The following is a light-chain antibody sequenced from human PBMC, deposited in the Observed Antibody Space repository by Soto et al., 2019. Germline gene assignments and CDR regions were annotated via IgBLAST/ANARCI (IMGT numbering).Light chain of an antibody. Sequence: QSALTQPRSVSGSPGQSVTISCTGTSSDVGGYNYVSWYQQHPDKAPKVMIYDVTKRPSEVPDRFSGSKSGNTASLTISGLQAEDEADYYCCSYAGSYIYVFGTGTKVTVL. V-gene: IGLV2-11*01. CDR3: CSYAGSYIYV. CDR2: DVT. CDR1: SSDVGGYNY. J-gene: IGLJ1*01.